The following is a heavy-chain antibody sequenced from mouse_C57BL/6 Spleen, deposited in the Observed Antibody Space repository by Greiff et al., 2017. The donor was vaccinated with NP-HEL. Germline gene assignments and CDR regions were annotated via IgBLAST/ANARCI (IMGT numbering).Heavy chain of an antibody. V-gene: IGHV10-3*01. Sequence: EVQGVESGGGLVQPKGSLKLSCAASGFTFNTYAMHWVRQAPGKGLEWVARIRSKSSNYATYYADSVKDSFTISRDDSQSMLYLQMNNLKTEDTAMDYCVRDGQLRGSYYIDYWGQGTTLTVSS. CDR2: IRSKSSNYAT. D-gene: IGHD3-2*02. J-gene: IGHJ2*01. CDR1: GFTFNTYA. CDR3: VRDGQLRGSYYIDY.